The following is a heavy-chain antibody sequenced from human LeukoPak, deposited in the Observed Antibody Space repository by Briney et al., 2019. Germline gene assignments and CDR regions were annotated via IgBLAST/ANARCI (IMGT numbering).Heavy chain of an antibody. Sequence: ASVKVSCKAPGYTFTSYDINWVRQATGQGLEWMGWMNPNSGNTGYAQKFQGRVTMTRNTSISTAYMELSSLRSEDTAVYYCARGRSPAGIQGNWFDPWGQGTLVTVSS. D-gene: IGHD2-2*02. CDR3: ARGRSPAGIQGNWFDP. CDR2: MNPNSGNT. CDR1: GYTFTSYD. J-gene: IGHJ5*02. V-gene: IGHV1-8*01.